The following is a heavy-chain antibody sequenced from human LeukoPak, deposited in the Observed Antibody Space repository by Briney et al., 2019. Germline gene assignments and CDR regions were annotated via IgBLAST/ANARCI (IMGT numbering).Heavy chain of an antibody. CDR3: ARHCPEFYYFDY. Sequence: PSETLSLTCTVSGGSISNYYWSWVRQPPGKGLEWVGYIYYSGSTNYNPSLKSRVTISVDTSKNQFSLKLSSMTAADTAVYYCARHCPEFYYFDYWGQGTLVTVS. CDR2: IYYSGST. D-gene: IGHD1-14*01. V-gene: IGHV4-59*08. J-gene: IGHJ4*02. CDR1: GGSISNYY.